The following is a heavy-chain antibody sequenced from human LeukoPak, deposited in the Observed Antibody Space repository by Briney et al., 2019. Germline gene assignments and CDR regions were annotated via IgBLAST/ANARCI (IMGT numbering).Heavy chain of an antibody. CDR1: GFTFSSYA. V-gene: IGHV3-23*01. Sequence: GGSLRLSCVAPGFTFSSYAMSWVRQAPGEGLEWVSAISGSDSGGSTYYADSVKGRFTISRDNSKNTLYLQLSSLRAEDTAIYYCAKDLNYWGQGTLVTVSS. CDR2: ISGSDSGGST. CDR3: AKDLNY. J-gene: IGHJ4*02.